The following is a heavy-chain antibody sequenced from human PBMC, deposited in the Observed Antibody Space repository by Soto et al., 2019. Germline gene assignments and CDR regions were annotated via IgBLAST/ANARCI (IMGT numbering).Heavy chain of an antibody. D-gene: IGHD3-3*01. CDR3: ARDRSSYDFWSGYYLSHFDY. CDR1: GYTFTSYG. CDR2: ISAYNGNT. V-gene: IGHV1-18*01. J-gene: IGHJ4*02. Sequence: ASVKVSCKASGYTFTSYGISWVRQAPGQGLEWMGWISAYNGNTNYAQKLQGRVTMTTDTSTSTAYMELRSLRPDDTAVYYCARDRSSYDFWSGYYLSHFDYWGQGTLVTVSS.